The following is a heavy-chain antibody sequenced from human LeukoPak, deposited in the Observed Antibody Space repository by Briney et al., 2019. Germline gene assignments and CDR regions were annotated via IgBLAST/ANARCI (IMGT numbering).Heavy chain of an antibody. CDR1: GGSISSSSYY. D-gene: IGHD2-2*02. J-gene: IGHJ5*02. CDR2: IYYSGST. CDR3: ARGGNQLLYSRRNWFDP. Sequence: PSETLSLTRTVSGGSISSSSYYWGWIRQPPGKGLEWIGSIYYSGSTYYNPSLKSRVTISVDTSKNQFSLKLSSVTAADTAVYYCARGGNQLLYSRRNWFDPWGQGTLVTVSS. V-gene: IGHV4-39*07.